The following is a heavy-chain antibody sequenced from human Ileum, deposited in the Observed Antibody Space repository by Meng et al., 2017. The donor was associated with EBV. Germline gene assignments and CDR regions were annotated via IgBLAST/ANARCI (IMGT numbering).Heavy chain of an antibody. J-gene: IGHJ4*02. Sequence: QMQLQDSGHGLLKPSGTLSLTCAFSVNSISSNNWGSGVRQPPGKGREWIGEIYHSGSTNYNPSFKSRVTMSVDKSKNQISLNLSSVTAADTAVYYCASGRDYAWHSWGRGTLVTVSS. D-gene: IGHD4-17*01. V-gene: IGHV4-4*02. CDR2: IYHSGST. CDR3: ASGRDYAWHS. CDR1: VNSISSNNW.